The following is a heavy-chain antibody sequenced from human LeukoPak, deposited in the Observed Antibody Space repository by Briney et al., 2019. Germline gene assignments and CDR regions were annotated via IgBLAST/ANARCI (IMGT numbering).Heavy chain of an antibody. CDR1: GGSISSGDYY. CDR2: IYYSGST. CDR3: ATSRGPRQQLPHDAFDI. J-gene: IGHJ3*02. D-gene: IGHD6-13*01. Sequence: SETLSLTCTVSGGSISSGDYYWSWIRQPPGKGLEWIGYIYYSGSTYYNPSLKSRVTISVDTSKNQFSLKLSSVTAADTAVYYCATSRGPRQQLPHDAFDIWGQGTMVTVSS. V-gene: IGHV4-30-4*02.